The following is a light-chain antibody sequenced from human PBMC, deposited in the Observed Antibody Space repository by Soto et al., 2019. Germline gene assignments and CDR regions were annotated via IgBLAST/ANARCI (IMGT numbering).Light chain of an antibody. CDR3: QQYATSPLT. Sequence: EIVLTQSAGAVSLSPGERATLSCRASESVSSSFLAWYQQKPGQAPRLLIYGASSRATGMPDRFSGSGSGTDFTLTISRLEPGDFAVYYCQQYATSPLTFGGGTKVDIK. J-gene: IGKJ4*01. CDR1: ESVSSSF. V-gene: IGKV3-20*01. CDR2: GAS.